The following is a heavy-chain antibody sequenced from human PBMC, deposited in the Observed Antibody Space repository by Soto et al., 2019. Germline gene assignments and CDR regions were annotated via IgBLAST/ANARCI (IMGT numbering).Heavy chain of an antibody. V-gene: IGHV1-69*01. D-gene: IGHD1-26*01. CDR3: ARRGYSGYYYHYYYEAMDV. Sequence: QVPLVQSGAEVKKPGSSVKVSCKASGGTFSSYAISWVRQAPGQGLEWMGGIITIFGTANYAQKSQDRVTITADESTTAAYRELSSLRSEDTAVYYCARRGYSGYYYHYYYEAMDVWGQGTTVTVSS. CDR2: IITIFGTA. J-gene: IGHJ6*02. CDR1: GGTFSSYA.